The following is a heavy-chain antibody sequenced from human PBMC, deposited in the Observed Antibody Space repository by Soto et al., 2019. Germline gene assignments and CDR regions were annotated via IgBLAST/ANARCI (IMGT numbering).Heavy chain of an antibody. D-gene: IGHD6-19*01. J-gene: IGHJ4*02. CDR3: AKDRTAGYSSGWYSDY. Sequence: PGGSLRLSWAPSGFTFSSYGTHWVRQAPGKGLEWVAVISYDGSNKYYADSVKGRFTISRDNSKNTLYLQMNSLRAEDTAVYYCAKDRTAGYSSGWYSDYWGQGTLVTVSS. CDR2: ISYDGSNK. CDR1: GFTFSSYG. V-gene: IGHV3-30*18.